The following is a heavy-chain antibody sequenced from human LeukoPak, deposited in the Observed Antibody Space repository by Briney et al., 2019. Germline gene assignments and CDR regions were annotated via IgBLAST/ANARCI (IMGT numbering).Heavy chain of an antibody. CDR3: ARGKGIVVVIGTPYFDY. D-gene: IGHD2-2*01. J-gene: IGHJ4*02. V-gene: IGHV4-39*07. Sequence: SETLSLTCTVSGGSISSSSYYWGWIRQPPGKGLEWIGSIYYSGSTYYNPSLKSRVTISVDRSKNQFSLKLSSVTAADTAVYYCARGKGIVVVIGTPYFDYWGQGTLVTVSS. CDR2: IYYSGST. CDR1: GGSISSSSYY.